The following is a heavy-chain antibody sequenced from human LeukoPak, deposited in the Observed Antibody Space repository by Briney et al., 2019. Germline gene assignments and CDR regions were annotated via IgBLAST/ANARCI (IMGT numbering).Heavy chain of an antibody. CDR3: ARDRPSQREKGLITISYSSSQPAFDI. D-gene: IGHD6-13*01. J-gene: IGHJ3*02. CDR2: FDPEESET. CDR1: GYTLSELP. V-gene: IGHV1-24*01. Sequence: ASVKVSCKVSGYTLSELPIHWVRQAPGKGLEWMGGFDPEESETLYAQNFQGRINMTEDTSTDTAYMELRSLRSDDTAVYYCARDRPSQREKGLITISYSSSQPAFDIWGQGTMVTVSS.